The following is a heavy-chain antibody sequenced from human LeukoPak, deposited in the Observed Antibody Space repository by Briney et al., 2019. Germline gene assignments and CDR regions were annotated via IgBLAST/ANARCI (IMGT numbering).Heavy chain of an antibody. V-gene: IGHV3-30*18. Sequence: GGSLRLSCAASGFTFSSYGMHWVRQAPGKGLEWVAVISYDGSNKYYADSVKGRFTISRDNSKNTLYLQMNSLRAEDTAVYYCAKGDDGYPLGYFDYWGQGTLVTVSS. CDR1: GFTFSSYG. CDR2: ISYDGSNK. D-gene: IGHD5-24*01. CDR3: AKGDDGYPLGYFDY. J-gene: IGHJ4*02.